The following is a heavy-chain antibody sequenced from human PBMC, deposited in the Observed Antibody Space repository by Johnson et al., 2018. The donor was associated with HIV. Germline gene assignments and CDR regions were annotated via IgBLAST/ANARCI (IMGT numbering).Heavy chain of an antibody. Sequence: KTYGGTTEYAASVKGRFTISRDASKNIAYLQMNNLKTEDTAVYYCTRDPRTTNAFDIWGQGTMVTVSS. V-gene: IGHV3-49*02. CDR3: TRDPRTTNAFDI. D-gene: IGHD1-7*01. CDR2: KTYGGTT. J-gene: IGHJ3*02.